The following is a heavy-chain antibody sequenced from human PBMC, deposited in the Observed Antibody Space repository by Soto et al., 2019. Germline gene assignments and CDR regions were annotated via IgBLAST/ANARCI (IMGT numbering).Heavy chain of an antibody. CDR1: GFTFSSYA. Sequence: GGSLRLSCAASGFTFSSYAMHWVRQAPGKGLEWVAVISYDGSNKYYADSVKGRFAISRDNSKYTLYLQMNSLRAEDTAVYYCARPRPVRGVISHYFASWGQGTLVTVSS. CDR3: ARPRPVRGVISHYFAS. D-gene: IGHD3-10*01. V-gene: IGHV3-30*09. CDR2: ISYDGSNK. J-gene: IGHJ4*02.